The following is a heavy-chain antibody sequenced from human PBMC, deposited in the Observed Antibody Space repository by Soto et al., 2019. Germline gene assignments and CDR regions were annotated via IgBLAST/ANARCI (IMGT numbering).Heavy chain of an antibody. CDR1: GYTFTSYD. CDR2: MNPNSGNT. V-gene: IGHV1-8*01. D-gene: IGHD3-16*01. Sequence: ASVTVSCKDSGYTFTSYDINWVRQATGQVLEWMGWMNPNSGNTGYAQKFQGRVTMTRNTSISTAYMELSSLRSEDTAVYYCASVRASQGAYYYYGVDVWGQGTTVTVSS. CDR3: ASVRASQGAYYYYGVDV. J-gene: IGHJ6*02.